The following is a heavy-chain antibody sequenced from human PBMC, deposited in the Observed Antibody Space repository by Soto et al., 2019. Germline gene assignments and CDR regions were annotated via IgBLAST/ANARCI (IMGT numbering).Heavy chain of an antibody. CDR3: AKKVNSGPGSQYFDY. J-gene: IGHJ4*02. V-gene: IGHV3-23*01. CDR2: FRTGGDDGTT. Sequence: GGSLRLSCAASGFTFSSYSMSWVRQAPGKGLEWVSGFRTGGDDGTTYYADSVKGRFTISRDNSKNTLFLQMNSLRAEDTAIYYCAKKVNSGPGSQYFDYWGQGTLVTVS. CDR1: GFTFSSYS. D-gene: IGHD3-10*01.